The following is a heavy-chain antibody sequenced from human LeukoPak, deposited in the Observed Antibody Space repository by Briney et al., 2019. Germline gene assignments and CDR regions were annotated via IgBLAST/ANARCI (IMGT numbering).Heavy chain of an antibody. CDR3: ARAQISTRYCSSTSCLYNWFDP. J-gene: IGHJ5*02. CDR1: GYTFTSYG. CDR2: INPNSGGT. D-gene: IGHD2-2*01. V-gene: IGHV1-2*02. Sequence: ASVKVSCKASGYTFTSYGISWVRQAPGQGLEWMGWINPNSGGTNYAQKFQGRVTMTRDTSISTAYMELSRLRSDDTAVYYCARAQISTRYCSSTSCLYNWFDPWGQGTLVTVSS.